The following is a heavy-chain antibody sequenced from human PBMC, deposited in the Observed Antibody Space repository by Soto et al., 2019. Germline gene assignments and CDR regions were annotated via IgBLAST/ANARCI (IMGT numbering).Heavy chain of an antibody. CDR3: ARALAAADAFDI. CDR1: GFTFSSYA. D-gene: IGHD6-13*01. J-gene: IGHJ3*02. V-gene: IGHV3-23*01. CDR2: ISGSGGST. Sequence: PGGSLRLSCAASGFTFSSYAMSWVRQAPGKGLEWVSAISGSGGSTYYADSVKGRFTISRDNSKNTLYLQMNSLRAEDTAVYYCARALAAADAFDIWGQGTMVTVSS.